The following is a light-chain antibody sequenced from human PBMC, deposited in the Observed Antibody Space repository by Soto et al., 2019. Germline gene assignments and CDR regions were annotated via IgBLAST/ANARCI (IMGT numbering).Light chain of an antibody. CDR2: DVT. V-gene: IGLV2-18*01. CDR1: SSDVGDYEH. J-gene: IGLJ3*02. CDR3: SLYTSSSTWV. Sequence: QSVLTQPPSVSGSPGQSVTISCTVTSSDVGDYEHVSWYQQAPGTAPKLIIFDVTNRPPGVPDRFSGSKSGNTPSLTIFGLQAEDEADYYCSLYTSSSTWVFGGGTKVTVL.